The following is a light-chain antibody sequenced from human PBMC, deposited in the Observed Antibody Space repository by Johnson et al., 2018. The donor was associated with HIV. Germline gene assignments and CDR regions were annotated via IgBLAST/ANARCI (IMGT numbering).Light chain of an antibody. V-gene: IGLV1-51*01. CDR3: GTWDSSLSAHYV. CDR1: GSNIGDNY. CDR2: DNN. Sequence: QSVLTQPPSVSAAPGQKVTISCSGIGSNIGDNYVSWYQQLPGTAPKLLIYDNNKRPSGIPDRFSGSKSGTSATLGITGLQTGDEADYYCGTWDSSLSAHYVFGTGTKVTVL. J-gene: IGLJ1*01.